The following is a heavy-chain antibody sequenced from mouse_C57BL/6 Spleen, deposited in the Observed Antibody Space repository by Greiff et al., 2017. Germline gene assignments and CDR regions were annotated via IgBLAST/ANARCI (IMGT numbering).Heavy chain of an antibody. CDR1: GYSITSGYY. V-gene: IGHV3-6*01. D-gene: IGHD1-1*02. CDR3: ASGDYDAMDY. CDR2: ISDDGSN. Sequence: EVKLQQSGPGLVKPSQSLSITCSVTGYSITSGYYWNWIRQFPGNKLEWVGYISDDGSNNYNPSLKNRISLTRDTSKNQFFLKLHSVTTSDVSTYYSASGDYDAMDYWGQGTSVTVSS. J-gene: IGHJ4*01.